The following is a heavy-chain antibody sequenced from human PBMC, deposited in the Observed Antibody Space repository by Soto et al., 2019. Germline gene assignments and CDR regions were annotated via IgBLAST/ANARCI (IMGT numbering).Heavy chain of an antibody. J-gene: IGHJ4*02. CDR2: IYYRGRT. Sequence: LSLTCTVSRGSITSGDYYWSWIRQAPGKGLEWIWYIYYRGRTHHYLCLKIRGTIPVDTSQKKFSLKLSSVTAADTAVYYCAIVGPYSSSRSAIFDYWGQGTLVTVSS. CDR1: RGSITSGDYY. V-gene: IGHV4-30-4*01. CDR3: AIVGPYSSSRSAIFDY. D-gene: IGHD6-13*01.